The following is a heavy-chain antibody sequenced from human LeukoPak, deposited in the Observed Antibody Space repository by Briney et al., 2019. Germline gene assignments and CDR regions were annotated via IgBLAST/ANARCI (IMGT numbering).Heavy chain of an antibody. CDR2: IDKTTYPT. CDR1: EFIFSDYA. Sequence: PGGSLRLPCAASEFIFSDYAMGWVRQAPGKGLEWVSTIDKTTYPTFYADSVKGRFTISRDNSKNTLYLQMNSLRTEDTAVYFCAKFEGATIPGWFNDYWGQGILVTVSS. D-gene: IGHD6-19*01. CDR3: AKFEGATIPGWFNDY. V-gene: IGHV3-23*05. J-gene: IGHJ4*02.